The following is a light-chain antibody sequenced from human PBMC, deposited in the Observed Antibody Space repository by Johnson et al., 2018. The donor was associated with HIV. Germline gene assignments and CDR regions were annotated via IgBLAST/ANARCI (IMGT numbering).Light chain of an antibody. CDR3: GTWDSSPSAGV. V-gene: IGLV1-51*02. CDR1: SSNIGNNY. CDR2: ENN. J-gene: IGLJ1*01. Sequence: QAVLTQPPSVSAAPGQKVTISCSGSSSNIGNNYVSWYQQLPGTAPKLLIYENNKRPSGIPDRFSGSKSGTSATLGITGLQTGDEADYYCGTWDSSPSAGVFGTGTKFTVL.